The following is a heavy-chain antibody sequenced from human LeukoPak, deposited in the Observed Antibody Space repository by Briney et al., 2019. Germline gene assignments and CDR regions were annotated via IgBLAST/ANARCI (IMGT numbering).Heavy chain of an antibody. V-gene: IGHV1-2*02. D-gene: IGHD3-10*01. CDR2: INPNSGGT. CDR1: GYTFTGYY. CDR3: ARAYGSGTKFTDRPTKNWFDP. J-gene: IGHJ5*02. Sequence: EASVKVSCKASGYTFTGYYMHWVRQAPGQGLEWMGWINPNSGGTNYAQKFQGRVTMTRDTSISTAYMELSRLRSDDTAVYYCARAYGSGTKFTDRPTKNWFDPWGQGTLVTVSS.